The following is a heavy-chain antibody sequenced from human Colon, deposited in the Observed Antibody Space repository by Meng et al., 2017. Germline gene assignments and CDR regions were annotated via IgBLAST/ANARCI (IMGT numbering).Heavy chain of an antibody. D-gene: IGHD1-1*01. Sequence: EVRLLESGGGLVPPGESLRLSCAASGFTFSDYGMSWVRQAPGKGPEWVSAITGRATRTYYADSVQGRFTISRDNPTNTVYLQMTSLTAEDTGVYYCATINWSDYEDYWGQGVLVTVSS. CDR3: ATINWSDYEDY. V-gene: IGHV3-23*01. CDR1: GFTFSDYG. CDR2: ITGRATRT. J-gene: IGHJ4*02.